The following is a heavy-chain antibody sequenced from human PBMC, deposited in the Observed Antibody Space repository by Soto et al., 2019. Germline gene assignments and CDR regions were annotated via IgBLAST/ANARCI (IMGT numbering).Heavy chain of an antibody. CDR3: ATQEVGGSYVYTFDP. D-gene: IGHD1-26*01. CDR2: IYYSGST. V-gene: IGHV4-39*01. CDR1: GGSITSSSYY. Sequence: QLHLRESGPGLVKPSETLSLTCTVSGGSITSSSYYWGWIRQPPGKGLEWIGSIYYSGSTYYNPSLKSRVTISVDTSKNQSPLNLSSATAADTAVYYCATQEVGGSYVYTFDPWGQGTLVTVSS. J-gene: IGHJ5*02.